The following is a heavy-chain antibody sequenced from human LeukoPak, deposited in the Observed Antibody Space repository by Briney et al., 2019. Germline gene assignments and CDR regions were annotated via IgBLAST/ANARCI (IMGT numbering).Heavy chain of an antibody. J-gene: IGHJ4*02. D-gene: IGHD5-24*01. CDR3: ARDDLTNGYNGNF. Sequence: GGSLRLSCAASGFTFRRYSMNWIRQASGKGLEWISYINEGSNNIFYADSVKGRFTISRDNAKNSLHLQMNSLRVDDTAVYYCARDDLTNGYNGNFWGQGTLVTVSS. CDR2: INEGSNNI. CDR1: GFTFRRYS. V-gene: IGHV3-48*01.